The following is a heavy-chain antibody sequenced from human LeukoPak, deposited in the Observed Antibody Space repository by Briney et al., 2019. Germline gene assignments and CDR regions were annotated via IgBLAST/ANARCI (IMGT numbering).Heavy chain of an antibody. J-gene: IGHJ6*03. D-gene: IGHD6-6*01. CDR1: GGSFSGYY. Sequence: SETLSLTCAVYGGSFSGYYWSWIRQHPGKGLEWIGYIYYSGSTYYNPSLKSRVTISVDTSKNQFSLKLSSVTAADTAVYYCARDRYSSSDYYYYMDVWGKGTTVTVSS. CDR3: ARDRYSSSDYYYYMDV. CDR2: IYYSGST. V-gene: IGHV4-31*11.